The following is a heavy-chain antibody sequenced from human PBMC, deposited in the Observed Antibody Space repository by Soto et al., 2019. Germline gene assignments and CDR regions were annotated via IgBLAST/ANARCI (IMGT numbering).Heavy chain of an antibody. Sequence: GGSLRLSCAASGFTFSSYSMNWVRQAPGKGLEWVSSISSSSSYIYYADSVKGRFTISRDNAKNSLYLQMNSLRAEDTAVYYCARYYYYGSGSYYYYMDVWGKGTTVTVSS. CDR3: ARYYYYGSGSYYYYMDV. D-gene: IGHD3-10*01. V-gene: IGHV3-21*01. CDR2: ISSSSSYI. J-gene: IGHJ6*03. CDR1: GFTFSSYS.